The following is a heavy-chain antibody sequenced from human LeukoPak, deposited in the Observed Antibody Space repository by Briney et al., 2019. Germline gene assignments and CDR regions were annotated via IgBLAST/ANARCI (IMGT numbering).Heavy chain of an antibody. Sequence: GGSLRLSCAASGFTFSSYVMHWVRQAPGNGLEFFSSVSSSGGSTYYANSVKGRFTISRDNSKNTLYLQMGSLRAEDMAIYYCARGGACSGGSCHTWYFDYWGQGTLVTVSS. D-gene: IGHD2-15*01. CDR2: VSSSGGST. J-gene: IGHJ4*02. V-gene: IGHV3-64*01. CDR3: ARGGACSGGSCHTWYFDY. CDR1: GFTFSSYV.